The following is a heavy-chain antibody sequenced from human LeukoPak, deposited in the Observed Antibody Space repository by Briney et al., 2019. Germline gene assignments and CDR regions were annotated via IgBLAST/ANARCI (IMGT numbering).Heavy chain of an antibody. D-gene: IGHD3-22*01. CDR2: ISAYNGNT. J-gene: IGHJ4*02. Sequence: GASVKVSCKASGYTFTSYGISWVRQAPGQGLEWMGWISAYNGNTNYAQKLQGRVTMTTDTSTSTAYMELRSLRSDDTAVYYCARDTYYYDTKSLSSSDRDRFDYWGQGTLVTVSS. CDR1: GYTFTSYG. V-gene: IGHV1-18*01. CDR3: ARDTYYYDTKSLSSSDRDRFDY.